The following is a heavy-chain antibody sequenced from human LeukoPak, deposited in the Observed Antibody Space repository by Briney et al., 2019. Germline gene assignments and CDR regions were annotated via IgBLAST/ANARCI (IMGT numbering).Heavy chain of an antibody. CDR1: GFSLSTSAVG. J-gene: IGHJ4*02. V-gene: IGHV2-5*01. CDR3: AHNARAAGPMYYFDY. CDR2: IYWNDDK. D-gene: IGHD6-13*01. Sequence: SGPTLVKPTQTLTLTCTFSGFSLSTSAVGVGWIRQPPGKALEWLALIYWNDDKRYSPSLKSRLTITKDTSKNQVVLTMTNMDPVDTATYYCAHNARAAGPMYYFDYWGQGTLVTVSS.